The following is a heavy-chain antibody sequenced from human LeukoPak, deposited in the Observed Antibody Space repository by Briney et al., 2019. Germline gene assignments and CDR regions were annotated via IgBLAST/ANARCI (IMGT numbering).Heavy chain of an antibody. D-gene: IGHD3-22*01. CDR2: INHSGST. CDR3: ASIKNYYDSSGYSYYFDY. J-gene: IGHJ4*02. Sequence: SETLSLTCAVYGGSFSGYYWSWIRQPPGKGLEWIGEINHSGSTNCNPSLKSRVTISVDTSKNQFSLKLSSVTAADTAVYYCASIKNYYDSSGYSYYFDYWGQGTLVTVSS. V-gene: IGHV4-34*01. CDR1: GGSFSGYY.